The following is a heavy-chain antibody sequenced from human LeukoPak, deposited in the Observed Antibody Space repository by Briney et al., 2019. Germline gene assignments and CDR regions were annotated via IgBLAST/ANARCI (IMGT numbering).Heavy chain of an antibody. D-gene: IGHD3-9*01. Sequence: SETLSLTCTVSGGSISSSSYYWGWIRQPPGKGLEWIGSIYYSGSTYYNPSLKSRVTISVDTSKNQFSLKLSSVTAADTAVYYCARGEITIFLDYWGQGTLVTVSP. J-gene: IGHJ4*02. CDR3: ARGEITIFLDY. V-gene: IGHV4-39*01. CDR2: IYYSGST. CDR1: GGSISSSSYY.